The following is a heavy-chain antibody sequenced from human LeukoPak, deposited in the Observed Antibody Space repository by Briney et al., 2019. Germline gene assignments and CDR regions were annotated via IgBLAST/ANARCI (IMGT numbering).Heavy chain of an antibody. V-gene: IGHV4-34*01. J-gene: IGHJ4*02. CDR1: GGSFSGYY. D-gene: IGHD3-22*01. CDR3: ARDYYDSRGYVYYFDY. Sequence: PSETLSLTCAVYGGSFSGYYWSWIRQPPWKGLEWIGEINHSGSTNYNPSLKSRVTISVDTSKNQFSLKLSSVTAADTAVYYCARDYYDSRGYVYYFDYWGQGTLVTVSS. CDR2: INHSGST.